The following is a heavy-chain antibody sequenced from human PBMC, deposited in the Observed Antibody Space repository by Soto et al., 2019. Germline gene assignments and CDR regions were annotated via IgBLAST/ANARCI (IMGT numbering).Heavy chain of an antibody. D-gene: IGHD3-10*01. CDR1: GFTFSSYG. V-gene: IGHV3-33*01. CDR3: ARAYGDWRYFDY. J-gene: IGHJ4*02. CDR2: IWYDGSNK. Sequence: LRLSCAASGFTFSSYGMHWVRQAPGKGPEWLAVIWYDGSNKYYADSVKGRFTISRDNSRNTLYMQMNSLRAEDTAVYYCARAYGDWRYFDYWGQGTLVTVSS.